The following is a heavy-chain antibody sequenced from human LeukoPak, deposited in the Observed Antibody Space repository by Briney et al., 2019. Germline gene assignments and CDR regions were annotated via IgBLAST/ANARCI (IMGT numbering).Heavy chain of an antibody. CDR1: GFTFSSYG. CDR2: IRYDGSNK. J-gene: IGHJ4*02. D-gene: IGHD3-16*02. Sequence: PGGSLRLSCAASGFTFSSYGMHWVRQAPGKGLEWVAFIRYDGSNKYYADSVKGRFTISRANAKNSLYLQMNSVRVEDTAVYYCARDLWGSSRPPFDYWGQGTLVTVS. CDR3: ARDLWGSSRPPFDY. V-gene: IGHV3-30*02.